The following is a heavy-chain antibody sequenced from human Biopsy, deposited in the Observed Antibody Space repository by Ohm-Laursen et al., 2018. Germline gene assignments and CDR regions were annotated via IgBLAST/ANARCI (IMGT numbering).Heavy chain of an antibody. CDR2: LYTSGGT. J-gene: IGHJ4*02. CDR3: ARGPKRLTGTSYFED. V-gene: IGHV4-4*07. D-gene: IGHD1-7*01. CDR1: SGLISNYY. Sequence: SETLSLTCTVSSGLISNYYWSWIRQPAGKGLEWIGRLYTSGGTNYNPSLKSRVSVSEDTSKNQFSLRLTSVTAADTAVYYCARGPKRLTGTSYFEDWGRGILVTVSS.